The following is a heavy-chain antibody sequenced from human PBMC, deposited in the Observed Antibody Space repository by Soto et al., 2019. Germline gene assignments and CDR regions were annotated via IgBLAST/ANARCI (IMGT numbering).Heavy chain of an antibody. D-gene: IGHD3-3*01. CDR3: ATGGSFVRFLEWLLDYGMDV. Sequence: SVKVSCKASGGTFSSYAISWVRQAPGQGLEWMGGIIPIFGTANYAQKFQGRVTITADKSTSTAYMELSSLRSEDAAVYYCATGGSFVRFLEWLLDYGMDVWGQGTTVTVSS. CDR2: IIPIFGTA. CDR1: GGTFSSYA. J-gene: IGHJ6*02. V-gene: IGHV1-69*06.